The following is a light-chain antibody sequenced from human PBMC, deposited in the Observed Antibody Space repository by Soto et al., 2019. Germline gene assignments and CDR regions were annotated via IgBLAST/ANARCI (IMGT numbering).Light chain of an antibody. V-gene: IGKV1-5*01. Sequence: DIQMTQSPSTLSASVGDRVTINCRASQYFSKWLAWYQQKPGKAPKLLIYDASTLQTGVPSRFSGSGSGTDFTLTISSLQPDDFATYYCQQYADYSGTFGQGTKLESK. CDR3: QQYADYSGT. CDR2: DAS. J-gene: IGKJ2*01. CDR1: QYFSKW.